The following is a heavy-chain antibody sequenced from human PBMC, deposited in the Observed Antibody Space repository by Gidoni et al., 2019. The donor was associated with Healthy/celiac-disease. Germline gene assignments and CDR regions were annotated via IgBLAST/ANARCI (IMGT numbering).Heavy chain of an antibody. Sequence: QVQPVESGGGVVKPGRSLRLSCAASRFTFSSYGMHWVRQAPGKGLEWVAVIWYDGIKKYYADSVKGRFTSSRDNSKNTLYLQMNSLRAEDTAVYYCARDKDAFDIWGQGTMVTVSS. CDR2: IWYDGIKK. CDR3: ARDKDAFDI. CDR1: RFTFSSYG. V-gene: IGHV3-33*01. J-gene: IGHJ3*02.